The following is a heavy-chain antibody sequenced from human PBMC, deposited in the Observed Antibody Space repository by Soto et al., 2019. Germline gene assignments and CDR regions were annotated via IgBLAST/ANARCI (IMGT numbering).Heavy chain of an antibody. CDR1: GFTFSNFG. V-gene: IGHV3-30*18. Sequence: QVQLVESGGGVVQPGRSLRLSCAASGFTFSNFGMHWVRQAPGKGLEWVAAISADGSDKYFSGSAKGRFTISRDNSKNTLFLQMNSLRLEDTAVYYCVKGSDVARQELDYWGQGTLVMVSS. CDR3: VKGSDVARQELDY. D-gene: IGHD3-3*01. CDR2: ISADGSDK. J-gene: IGHJ4*02.